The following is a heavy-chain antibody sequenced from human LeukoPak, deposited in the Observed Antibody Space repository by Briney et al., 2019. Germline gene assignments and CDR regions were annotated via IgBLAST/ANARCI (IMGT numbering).Heavy chain of an antibody. CDR3: ARDFHTYDFWSGSPFDY. V-gene: IGHV1-69*13. Sequence: GASVKVSCKASGGTFSSYAISWVRQAPGQGLEWMGGIIPIFGTANYAQKFQGRVTITADESTSTAYMELSSLRSEDTAVYYCARDFHTYDFWSGSPFDYWGQGTLVTVSS. CDR1: GGTFSSYA. J-gene: IGHJ4*02. D-gene: IGHD3-3*01. CDR2: IIPIFGTA.